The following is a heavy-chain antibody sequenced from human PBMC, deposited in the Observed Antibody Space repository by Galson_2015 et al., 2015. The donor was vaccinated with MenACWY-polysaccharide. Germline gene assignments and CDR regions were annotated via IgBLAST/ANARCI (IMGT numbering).Heavy chain of an antibody. CDR2: ISHNENT. Sequence: SETLSLTCAVSGDSISSNNWWNWVRQPPGTGLEWIGEISHNENTIYNPSLKSRVSISLDKSKNQFSLNLSSVTAADTAVYYCGTRSVNYFHMDAWGKGTTVTVSS. J-gene: IGHJ6*03. D-gene: IGHD6-19*01. CDR3: GTRSVNYFHMDA. V-gene: IGHV4-4*02. CDR1: GDSISSNNW.